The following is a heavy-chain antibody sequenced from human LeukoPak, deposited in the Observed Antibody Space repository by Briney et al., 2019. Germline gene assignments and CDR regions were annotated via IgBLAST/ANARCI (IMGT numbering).Heavy chain of an antibody. CDR3: ASLTMIVAP. J-gene: IGHJ5*02. Sequence: PSETLSLTCAVYGGSFSGYYWSWIRQPPGKGLEWIGEINHSGSTNYNPSLKSRVTISVDTSKNQFSLKLSSVTAADTAVYYCASLTMIVAPWGQRTLVTVSS. CDR2: INHSGST. V-gene: IGHV4-34*01. CDR1: GGSFSGYY. D-gene: IGHD3-22*01.